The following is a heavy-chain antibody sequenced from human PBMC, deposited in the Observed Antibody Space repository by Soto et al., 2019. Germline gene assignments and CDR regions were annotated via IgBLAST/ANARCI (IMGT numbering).Heavy chain of an antibody. J-gene: IGHJ6*03. D-gene: IGHD3-3*01. CDR3: AKEILSHDFWSGYYSLSYYYYMDV. CDR2: ISGSGGST. V-gene: IGHV3-23*01. Sequence: GESLKISCAASGFTFSSYAMSWVRQAPGKGLEWVSAISGSGGSTYYADSVKGRFTISRDNSKNTLYLQMNSLRAEDTAVYYCAKEILSHDFWSGYYSLSYYYYMDVWGKGTTVTVSS. CDR1: GFTFSSYA.